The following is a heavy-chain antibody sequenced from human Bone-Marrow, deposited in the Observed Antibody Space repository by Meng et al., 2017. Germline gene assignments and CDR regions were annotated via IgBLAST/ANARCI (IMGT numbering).Heavy chain of an antibody. V-gene: IGHV3-66*03. CDR3: ARDNGDRIDY. CDR2: IYSNGKI. J-gene: IGHJ4*02. CDR1: GFSFNTYP. D-gene: IGHD4-17*01. Sequence: GESLKISCAASGFSFNTYPMNWVRQAPGKGLHWVSVIYSNGKIEYADSVKGRFTISRDNSRNTLYLQINILRAEDTAVYYCARDNGDRIDYWGQGTLVTVSS.